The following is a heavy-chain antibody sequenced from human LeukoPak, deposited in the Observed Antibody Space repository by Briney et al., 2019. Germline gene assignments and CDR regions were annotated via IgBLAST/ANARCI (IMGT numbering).Heavy chain of an antibody. J-gene: IGHJ4*02. CDR3: TTDGDILTGYHRGTIDY. Sequence: GGSLRLSCAASGFTFNNAWMSWVRQAPGRGLEWVGRIKSKTHGGTTDYAAPVKGRFTISRDDSKNTLYLQMNSLKTEDTAVYYCTTDGDILTGYHRGTIDYWGQGTLVTVSS. D-gene: IGHD3-9*01. CDR2: IKSKTHGGTT. V-gene: IGHV3-15*01. CDR1: GFTFNNAW.